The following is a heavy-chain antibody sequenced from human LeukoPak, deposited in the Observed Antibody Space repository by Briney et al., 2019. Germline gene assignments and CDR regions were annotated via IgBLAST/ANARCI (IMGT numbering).Heavy chain of an antibody. CDR3: ASRPDYGGKLGYYFDY. Sequence: ASVKVSCKASGYTFTSYGISWVRQAPGQGLEWMGWISAYNGNTNYAQKLQGRVTMTTDTSTSTAYMELRSLRSDDTAVYYCASRPDYGGKLGYYFDYWGQGTLVTVSS. J-gene: IGHJ4*02. V-gene: IGHV1-18*01. CDR2: ISAYNGNT. D-gene: IGHD4-23*01. CDR1: GYTFTSYG.